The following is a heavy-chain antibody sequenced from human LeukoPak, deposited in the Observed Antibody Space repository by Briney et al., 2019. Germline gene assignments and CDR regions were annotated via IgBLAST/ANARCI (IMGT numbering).Heavy chain of an antibody. CDR3: ARLERYNWNDGQWVHMDV. CDR1: GDSVSSNSAA. Sequence: SQTLSLTCAISGDSVSSNSAAWNWIRQSPSRGLEWLGRTYYRSKWYNDYAVSVKSRITINPDTSKNQFSLQLNSVTPEDTAVYYCARLERYNWNDGQWVHMDVWGKGTTVTVSS. V-gene: IGHV6-1*01. J-gene: IGHJ6*03. CDR2: TYYRSKWYN. D-gene: IGHD1-1*01.